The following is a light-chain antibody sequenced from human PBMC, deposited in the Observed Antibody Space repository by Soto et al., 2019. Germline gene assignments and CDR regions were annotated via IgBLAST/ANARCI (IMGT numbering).Light chain of an antibody. CDR3: AARDDSLNGYV. CDR1: SSNIGTNT. V-gene: IGLV1-44*01. J-gene: IGLJ1*01. CDR2: NNN. Sequence: QSVLTQPPSASGTPGQRVTISCSGSSSNIGTNTVNWYQQLPGTAPKLLIYNNNQRPSGVPDRFSGSKSGTSASLAISGLQSDIEADYYCAARDDSLNGYVFGIGTKVTVL.